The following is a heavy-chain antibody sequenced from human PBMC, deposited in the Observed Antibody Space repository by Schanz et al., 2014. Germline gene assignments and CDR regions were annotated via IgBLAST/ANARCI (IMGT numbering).Heavy chain of an antibody. Sequence: QDQLLQSGAAVKKPGASVRVSCKASGYTFTTYAMSWVRQAPGQGLEWVGWISVYTGNTKYGQKVQGRVTMTADTSTNTAYMELRSLRSDDTAVYYCARSAGRDFWSGYYTRFDYWGQGTLVTVSS. V-gene: IGHV1-18*01. J-gene: IGHJ4*02. CDR3: ARSAGRDFWSGYYTRFDY. D-gene: IGHD3-3*01. CDR2: ISVYTGNT. CDR1: GYTFTTYA.